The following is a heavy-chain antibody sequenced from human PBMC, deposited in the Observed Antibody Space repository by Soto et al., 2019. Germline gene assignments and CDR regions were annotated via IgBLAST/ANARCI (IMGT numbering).Heavy chain of an antibody. V-gene: IGHV1-18*01. Sequence: GASVKLSCKASGYTFTSYCISWVRQAPGQGLEWMGWISAYNGNTNYAQKLQGRVTMTTDTSTSTAYMELRSLRSDDTAVYYCARDHRPYGYGSSAFDIWGQGTMVTVSS. CDR2: ISAYNGNT. D-gene: IGHD5-18*01. CDR1: GYTFTSYC. J-gene: IGHJ3*02. CDR3: ARDHRPYGYGSSAFDI.